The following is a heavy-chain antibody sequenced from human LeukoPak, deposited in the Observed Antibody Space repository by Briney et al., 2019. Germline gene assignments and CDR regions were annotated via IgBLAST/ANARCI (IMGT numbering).Heavy chain of an antibody. Sequence: SETLSLTCTVSGGSISSGGYYWSWIRQHPGTGLEWIGYIYYSGSTYYNPSLKSRVTISVDTSKNQFSLKLSSVTAADTAVYYCARAGYSSSWYPHYAFDIWGQGTMVTVSS. D-gene: IGHD6-13*01. CDR1: GGSISSGGYY. V-gene: IGHV4-31*03. CDR2: IYYSGST. J-gene: IGHJ3*02. CDR3: ARAGYSSSWYPHYAFDI.